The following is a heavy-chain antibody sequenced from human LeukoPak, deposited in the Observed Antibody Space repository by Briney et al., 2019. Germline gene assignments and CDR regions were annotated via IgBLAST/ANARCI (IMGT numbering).Heavy chain of an antibody. D-gene: IGHD2-15*01. V-gene: IGHV3-21*01. CDR3: ARETYCSGGSCYKGNAFDI. CDR2: VSSSGRHM. Sequence: GGSLRLSCAASGFTFSSYSMNWVRQAPGKGLEWVSSVSSSGRHMYYADSVKGRFTISRDNAKNSLYLQMNSLRADDTAVYYCARETYCSGGSCYKGNAFDIWGQGTMVTVSS. CDR1: GFTFSSYS. J-gene: IGHJ3*02.